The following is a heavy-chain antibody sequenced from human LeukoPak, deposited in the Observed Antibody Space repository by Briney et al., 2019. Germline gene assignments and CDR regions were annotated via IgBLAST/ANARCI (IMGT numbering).Heavy chain of an antibody. Sequence: SETLSLTCTVSGGSISSYYWSWIRQPPGKGLEWIGYIYYSGSTNYNPSLKSRVTISVDTSKNQFSLKLSSVTAADTAVYYCARDSSGWYRFDYWGQGTLVTVSS. CDR3: ARDSSGWYRFDY. V-gene: IGHV4-59*01. J-gene: IGHJ4*02. CDR1: GGSISSYY. D-gene: IGHD6-19*01. CDR2: IYYSGST.